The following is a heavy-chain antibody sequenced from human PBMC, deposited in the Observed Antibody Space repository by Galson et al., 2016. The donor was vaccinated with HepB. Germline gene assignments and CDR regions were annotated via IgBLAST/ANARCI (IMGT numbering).Heavy chain of an antibody. CDR2: ISYRGST. CDR3: AREGGGYYDSSGYYLGY. D-gene: IGHD3-22*01. V-gene: IGHV4-59*02. Sequence: SETLSLTCTVSGGSVSTYYWSWIRQPPGKGLEYIGYISYRGSTNYNPSLKSRVTISVDTSKNQFSLKLNSVTAADTAVYYCAREGGGYYDSSGYYLGYWGQGTLVTVSS. J-gene: IGHJ4*02. CDR1: GGSVSTYY.